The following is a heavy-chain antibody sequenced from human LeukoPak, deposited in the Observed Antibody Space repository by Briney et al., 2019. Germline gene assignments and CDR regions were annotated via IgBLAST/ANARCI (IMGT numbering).Heavy chain of an antibody. J-gene: IGHJ4*02. D-gene: IGHD3-10*01. CDR1: GFTFSQYW. Sequence: PGGSLRLSCAASGFTFSQYWMSWVRQAPGKGLEWVANIKEDGSTKYYLDSLEGRFTISRDNAKNSVYLQMSNLRAEDTAVYYCARIGYYSPCFDYWGRGTLVTVSS. CDR2: IKEDGSTK. CDR3: ARIGYYSPCFDY. V-gene: IGHV3-7*01.